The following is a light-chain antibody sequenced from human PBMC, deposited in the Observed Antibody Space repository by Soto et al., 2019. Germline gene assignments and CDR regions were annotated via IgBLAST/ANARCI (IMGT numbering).Light chain of an antibody. CDR1: TSDVGSYDL. Sequence: SALTQPASVSGSPGQSITISCTGTTSDVGSYDLVAWYQQYPGKAPKLMIYEVRKRPSGVSDRFSGSKSGNTASLTISGLQAEDEADYYCNSYTTTSSWVFGGGTKVTVL. V-gene: IGLV2-14*02. J-gene: IGLJ3*02. CDR3: NSYTTTSSWV. CDR2: EVR.